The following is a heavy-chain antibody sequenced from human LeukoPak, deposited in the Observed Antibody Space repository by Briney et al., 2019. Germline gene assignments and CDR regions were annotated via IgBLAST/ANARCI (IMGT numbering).Heavy chain of an antibody. CDR2: IGTAGDT. CDR3: ARAVARAAGDYFDY. D-gene: IGHD6-19*01. Sequence: GGSLRLSCAASGFSISGYWMHWVRQATGKGLEWVSAIGTAGDTYYPGSVKGRFTISRENAKNSLYLQMNSLRAGDTAVYYCARAVARAAGDYFDYWGQGTLVTVSS. V-gene: IGHV3-13*01. J-gene: IGHJ4*02. CDR1: GFSISGYW.